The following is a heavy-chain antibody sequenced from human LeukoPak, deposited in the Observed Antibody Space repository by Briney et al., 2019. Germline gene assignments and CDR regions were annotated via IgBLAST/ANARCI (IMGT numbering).Heavy chain of an antibody. Sequence: SETLSLTCSVSGASIRHYYWSWLRQPPGKGLEWIGNLYHSGSPNYNPSLKSRVTISIDTAKNQFSLRLRAVTAADTAVYYCARGKPLAYLGFDYWGQGTLVTVSS. CDR2: LYHSGSP. CDR3: ARGKPLAYLGFDY. D-gene: IGHD3-10*01. V-gene: IGHV4-59*08. J-gene: IGHJ4*02. CDR1: GASIRHYY.